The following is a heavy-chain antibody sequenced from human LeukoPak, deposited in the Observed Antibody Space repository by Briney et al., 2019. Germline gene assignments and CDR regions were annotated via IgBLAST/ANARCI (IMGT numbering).Heavy chain of an antibody. CDR3: ARASQALWFGELSNFYYMDV. D-gene: IGHD3-10*01. CDR1: GGSISSYH. CDR2: IFYSGST. J-gene: IGHJ6*03. V-gene: IGHV4-59*07. Sequence: SDTLSLTCTVSGGSISSYHWSWIRQPRGKALECIGDIFYSGSTNYNPSLKSRVSISVDTSKNQFSLKLSSVTTADTAVYYCARASQALWFGELSNFYYMDVWGKGTTVTVSS.